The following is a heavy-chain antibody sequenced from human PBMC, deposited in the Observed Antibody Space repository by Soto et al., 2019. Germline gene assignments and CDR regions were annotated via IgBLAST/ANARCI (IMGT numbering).Heavy chain of an antibody. Sequence: SETLSLTCTVSGGSISSYYWSWIRQPPGKGLEWIGYIHYSGSTNYNPSLKSRVTITVDTSKKQYSLKLSSVTAADAAVYYCAGRAYGDYTYYYYMDVWGKGTTVTVSS. CDR3: AGRAYGDYTYYYYMDV. CDR2: IHYSGST. V-gene: IGHV4-59*08. D-gene: IGHD4-17*01. CDR1: GGSISSYY. J-gene: IGHJ6*03.